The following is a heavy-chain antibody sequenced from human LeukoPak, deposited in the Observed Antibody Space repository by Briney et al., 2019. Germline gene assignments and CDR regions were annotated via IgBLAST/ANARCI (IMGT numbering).Heavy chain of an antibody. CDR1: GDSISNYY. V-gene: IGHV4-4*09. CDR2: IYTSGST. J-gene: IGHJ4*02. D-gene: IGHD5-18*01. CDR3: ARTARVFDY. Sequence: PSETLSLTCAVSGDSISNYYWSWIRQPPGKGPEWIGYIYTSGSTNYNPSLKSRVTISMDTSKNQFSLRLNSVTAADTAVYYCARTARVFDYWGQGMQVTVSS.